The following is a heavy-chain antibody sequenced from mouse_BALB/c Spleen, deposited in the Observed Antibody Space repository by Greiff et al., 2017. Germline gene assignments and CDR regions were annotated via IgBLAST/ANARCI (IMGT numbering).Heavy chain of an antibody. D-gene: IGHD1-2*01. Sequence: GQLQQSGAELAKPGASVKMSCKASGYTFTSYWMHWVKQRPGQGLEWIGYINPSTGYTEYNQKFKDKATLTADKSSSTAYMQLSSLTSEDSAVYYCARRDYYGYVGAMDYWGQGTSVTVSS. CDR2: INPSTGYT. V-gene: IGHV1-7*01. J-gene: IGHJ4*01. CDR1: GYTFTSYW. CDR3: ARRDYYGYVGAMDY.